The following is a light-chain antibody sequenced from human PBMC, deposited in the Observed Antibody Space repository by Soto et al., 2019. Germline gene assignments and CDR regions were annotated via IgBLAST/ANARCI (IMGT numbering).Light chain of an antibody. J-gene: IGKJ1*01. CDR3: QQYIDWPPGT. CDR1: QSVSSS. V-gene: IGKV3-15*01. Sequence: MTQSPSTLSASVGDRVTLSCRASQSVSSSLAWYQQRPGQAPRLLIYDTSTRAAGISARFSGSGSGTEFTLTISSLQSEDFAVYYCQQYIDWPPGTFGQGTAVEIK. CDR2: DTS.